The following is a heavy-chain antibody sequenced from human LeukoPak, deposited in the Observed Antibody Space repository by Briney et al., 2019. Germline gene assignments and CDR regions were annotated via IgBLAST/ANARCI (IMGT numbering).Heavy chain of an antibody. CDR3: ARRLEVTPPAPWFDP. V-gene: IGHV4-31*03. CDR2: IYHSGST. Sequence: SETLSLTCTVSGGSIRSGNYYWTWIRQHPEKGLEWIGYIYHSGSTYYNPSLKSRVTISMDTSKNQFSPKLNSVTAADTAVYYCARRLEVTPPAPWFDPWGQGTLVTVSS. J-gene: IGHJ5*02. D-gene: IGHD2-2*01. CDR1: GGSIRSGNYY.